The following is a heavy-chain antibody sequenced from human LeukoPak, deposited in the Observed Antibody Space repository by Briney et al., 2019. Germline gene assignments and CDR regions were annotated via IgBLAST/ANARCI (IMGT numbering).Heavy chain of an antibody. V-gene: IGHV3-23*01. CDR3: ATSRSGGSGYYSTFDY. J-gene: IGHJ4*02. Sequence: GGSLRLSCAASGVTFSSYAMSWVRQAPGKGQEWVSAISGSGGSTYYADSVKGRFTISRDNSKNTLYLQMNSLRAEDTAVYYCATSRSGGSGYYSTFDYWGQGTLVTVSS. D-gene: IGHD3-22*01. CDR2: ISGSGGST. CDR1: GVTFSSYA.